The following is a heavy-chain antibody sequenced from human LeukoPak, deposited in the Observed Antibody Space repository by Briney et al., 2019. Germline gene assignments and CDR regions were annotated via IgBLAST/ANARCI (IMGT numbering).Heavy chain of an antibody. D-gene: IGHD3-9*01. J-gene: IGHJ4*02. CDR2: IRGSGGST. V-gene: IGHV3-23*01. Sequence: GESLRLSCAASGFTFSSYAMSWVRRAPGKGLKWVSAIRGSGGSTYYAAAVKGPFHSSRDNSKNSPYLQMNRLRAEDTAVYYCAKDRVRSSSELRYFDWLLGPFDYWGQGTLVTVSS. CDR1: GFTFSSYA. CDR3: AKDRVRSSSELRYFDWLLGPFDY.